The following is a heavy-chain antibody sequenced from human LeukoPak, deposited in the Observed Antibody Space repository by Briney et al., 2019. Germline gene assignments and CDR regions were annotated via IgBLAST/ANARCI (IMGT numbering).Heavy chain of an antibody. Sequence: GGSLRLSCAASGFTFGNYAVSWVRQAPGKGLEWVSVISGSGDSTSYADSVKGRFTISRDNAKNTLYLQMNSLRAEDTAVYYCARENLFWSGSDYWGQGTLVTVSS. D-gene: IGHD3-3*01. CDR2: ISGSGDST. J-gene: IGHJ4*02. CDR1: GFTFGNYA. V-gene: IGHV3-23*01. CDR3: ARENLFWSGSDY.